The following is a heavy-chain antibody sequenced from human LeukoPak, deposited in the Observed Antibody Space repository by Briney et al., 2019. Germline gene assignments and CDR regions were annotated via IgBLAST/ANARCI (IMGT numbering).Heavy chain of an antibody. CDR1: GFTVSSNY. V-gene: IGHV3-53*04. D-gene: IGHD3-16*02. Sequence: PGGSLRLSCAASGFTVSSNYMSWVRQAPGKGLEWVSVIYSGGSTYYADSVKGRFTISRHNSKNTLYLQMNSLRAEDTAVYYCASLDYVWGSYRYDLYDYWGQGTLVTVSS. CDR2: IYSGGST. CDR3: ASLDYVWGSYRYDLYDY. J-gene: IGHJ4*02.